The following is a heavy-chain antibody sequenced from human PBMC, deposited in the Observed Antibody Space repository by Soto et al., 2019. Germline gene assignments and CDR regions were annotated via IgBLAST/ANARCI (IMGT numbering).Heavy chain of an antibody. CDR2: ISGSGGST. J-gene: IGHJ5*02. V-gene: IGHV3-23*01. D-gene: IGHD5-12*01. Sequence: GGSLRLSCAASGFTFSSYAMSWVRQAPGKGLEWVSAISGSGGSTYYADSVKGRFTISRDNSKNTLYLQMNSLRAEDTAVYYCARMGSKRGYSGYDPWFDPWGQGTLVTVSS. CDR3: ARMGSKRGYSGYDPWFDP. CDR1: GFTFSSYA.